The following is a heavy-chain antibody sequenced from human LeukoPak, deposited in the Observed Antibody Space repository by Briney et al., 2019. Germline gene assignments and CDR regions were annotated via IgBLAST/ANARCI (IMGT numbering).Heavy chain of an antibody. D-gene: IGHD6-13*01. J-gene: IGHJ5*02. CDR3: ADLAGSPTYNWFDP. CDR2: IIPIFGTA. CDR1: GGTFSSYA. Sequence: ASVKVSCKASGGTFSSYAISWVRQAPGQGLEWMGGIIPIFGTANYAQKFQGRVTITADKSTSTAYMELSSLRSEDTAVYYCADLAGSPTYNWFDPWGQGTLVTVSS. V-gene: IGHV1-69*06.